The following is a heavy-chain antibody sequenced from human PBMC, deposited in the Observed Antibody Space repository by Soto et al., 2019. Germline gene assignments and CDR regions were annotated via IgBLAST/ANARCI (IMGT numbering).Heavy chain of an antibody. Sequence: QLQLQESGPGLVKPSETLSLTCSVSDDSINSDKYYWGWIRQPPGKGLEWIGSIYYRGNAYYNPSLQTRVTISLDKSRSQFSLKLNSVTAADSAVYFCARLEGLATISYYFDFCGPGALVTVSS. CDR3: ARLEGLATISYYFDF. J-gene: IGHJ4*02. D-gene: IGHD3-9*01. CDR1: DDSINSDKYY. CDR2: IYYRGNA. V-gene: IGHV4-39*01.